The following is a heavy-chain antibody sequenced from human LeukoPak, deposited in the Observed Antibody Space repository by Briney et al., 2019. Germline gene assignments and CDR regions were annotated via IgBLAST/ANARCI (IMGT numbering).Heavy chain of an antibody. V-gene: IGHV1-69*13. CDR2: IIPIFGTA. CDR3: ARGDILTGYGY. J-gene: IGHJ4*02. CDR1: GGTFSSYA. Sequence: GASVKVSCTASGGTFSSYAISWVRQAPGQGLEWMGGIIPIFGTANYVQKFQGRVTITADESTSTAYMELSSLRSEDTAVYYCARGDILTGYGYWGQGTLVTVSS. D-gene: IGHD3-9*01.